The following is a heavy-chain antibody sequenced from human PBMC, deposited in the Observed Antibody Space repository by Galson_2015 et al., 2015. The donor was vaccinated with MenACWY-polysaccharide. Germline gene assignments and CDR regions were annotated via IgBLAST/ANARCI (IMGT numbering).Heavy chain of an antibody. Sequence: SLRLSCAASGFTFSNAWMSWVRQAPGKGLEWVGRIKRKTDGGTTDYAAPVKGRFTISRDDSKNTLYLQMNSLKTEDTAVYYCTTLYGVGATNGDAFDIWDQGTMVTVSS. J-gene: IGHJ3*02. CDR2: IKRKTDGGTT. CDR3: TTLYGVGATNGDAFDI. CDR1: GFTFSNAW. V-gene: IGHV3-15*01. D-gene: IGHD1-26*01.